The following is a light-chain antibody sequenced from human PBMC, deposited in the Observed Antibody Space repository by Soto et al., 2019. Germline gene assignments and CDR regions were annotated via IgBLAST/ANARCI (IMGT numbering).Light chain of an antibody. J-gene: IGKJ5*01. CDR2: GAS. V-gene: IGKV3-20*01. CDR3: QQYGGSPIT. Sequence: EIVLTQSPGTLSLSPGERATLSCRARQSVSYSYLAWYQQKPGQAPRLLIYGASSRATGIPDRFSGSGSGTDFTLTISRLEPEDFAVYYCQQYGGSPITFGQGTRLEIK. CDR1: QSVSYSY.